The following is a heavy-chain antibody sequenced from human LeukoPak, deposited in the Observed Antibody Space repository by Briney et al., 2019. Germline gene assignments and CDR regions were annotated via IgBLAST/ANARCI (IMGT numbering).Heavy chain of an antibody. D-gene: IGHD6-13*01. V-gene: IGHV3-48*01. CDR3: AKFGGFHSSSWPLHP. CDR2: ISSSSSTI. CDR1: GFTFSSYS. J-gene: IGHJ5*02. Sequence: SGGSLRLSCAASGFTFSSYSMNWVRQAPGKGLEWVSYISSSSSTIYYADSVKGRFTISRDNSKNTLYLQMNSLRAEDTAVYYCAKFGGFHSSSWPLHPWGQGTLVTVSS.